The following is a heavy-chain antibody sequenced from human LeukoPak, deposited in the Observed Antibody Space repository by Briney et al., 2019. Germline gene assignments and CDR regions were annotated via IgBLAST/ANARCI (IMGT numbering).Heavy chain of an antibody. CDR1: GGSFSGYY. J-gene: IGHJ4*02. CDR3: ARQSVASGYLGY. Sequence: SETLSLTCAVYGGSFSGYYWSWIRQPPGKGLEWIGEINHSGSTNYNPSLKSRVTISVDTSKNQFSLKLSSVTAADTAVYYCARQSVASGYLGYWGQGTLVTVSS. D-gene: IGHD3-22*01. V-gene: IGHV4-34*01. CDR2: INHSGST.